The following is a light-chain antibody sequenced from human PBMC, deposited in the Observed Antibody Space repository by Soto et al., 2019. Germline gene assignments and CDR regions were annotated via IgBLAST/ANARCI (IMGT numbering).Light chain of an antibody. Sequence: QSVLTQPPSASGTHGQRVTISCSGSSSNIGSNTVNWYQHLPGTAPKLLIFDNYQRPSGVPDRFSGSKSGPSASLAISGLQSEDEADYYCAAWDDSLNGMIFGGGTKVTVL. V-gene: IGLV1-44*01. J-gene: IGLJ2*01. CDR1: SSNIGSNT. CDR2: DNY. CDR3: AAWDDSLNGMI.